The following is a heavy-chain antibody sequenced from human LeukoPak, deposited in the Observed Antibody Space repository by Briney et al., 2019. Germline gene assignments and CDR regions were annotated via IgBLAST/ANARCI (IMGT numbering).Heavy chain of an antibody. J-gene: IGHJ4*02. CDR1: GYTFTTHG. CDR3: ARDWPTVITDY. V-gene: IGHV1-18*01. CDR2: ISTSKGDT. D-gene: IGHD4-11*01. Sequence: GASVKVSCKTSGYTFTTHGISWVRQAPGQGLEWMGWISTSKGDTNYAQKFKGRLTMTTDRSTSTAYMELRSLSSDDTAAYYCARDWPTVITDYWGQGTLVTVSS.